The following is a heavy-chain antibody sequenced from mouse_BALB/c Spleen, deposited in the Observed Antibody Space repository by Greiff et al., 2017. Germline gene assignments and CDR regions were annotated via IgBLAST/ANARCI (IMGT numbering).Heavy chain of an antibody. CDR1: GYSITSGYY. CDR3: AREDGSSYDWYFDV. J-gene: IGHJ1*01. CDR2: IRYDGSN. D-gene: IGHD1-1*01. V-gene: IGHV3-6*02. Sequence: DVQLQESGPGLVKPSQSLSLTCSITGYSITSGYYWNWIRQFPGNKLEWMGYIRYDGSNNYNPSLKNRISITRDTTKNQFFLQLNSVTTEDTATYYCAREDGSSYDWYFDVWGAGTTVTVSS.